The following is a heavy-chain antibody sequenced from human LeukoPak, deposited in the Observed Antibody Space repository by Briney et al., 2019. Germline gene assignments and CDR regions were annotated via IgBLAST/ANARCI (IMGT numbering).Heavy chain of an antibody. CDR1: GYTFSGYY. V-gene: IGHV1-2*02. CDR3: STVGPVWFGELFA. J-gene: IGHJ5*02. CDR2: INPNSGGT. Sequence: ASVKLSCTASGYTFSGYYMHWVRQAPGQGLEWMGWINPNSGGTNYAQKLQGRVTMTGDPSNSTAYVELSRLRSDDTAVYYCSTVGPVWFGELFAWGQGTLVTVSS. D-gene: IGHD3-10*01.